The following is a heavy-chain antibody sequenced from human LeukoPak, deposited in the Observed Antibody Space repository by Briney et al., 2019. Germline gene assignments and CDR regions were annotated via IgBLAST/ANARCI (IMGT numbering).Heavy chain of an antibody. Sequence: ASVKVSCKASGYTFTSYAMNWVRQAPGQGLEWVGWINTNTGNPTYAQGFTGRFVFSLDTSVSTAYLQISSLKAEDTAVYYCARGYGFWSGYSRVQDAFDIWGQGTMVTVSS. J-gene: IGHJ3*02. CDR2: INTNTGNP. CDR1: GYTFTSYA. CDR3: ARGYGFWSGYSRVQDAFDI. D-gene: IGHD3-3*01. V-gene: IGHV7-4-1*02.